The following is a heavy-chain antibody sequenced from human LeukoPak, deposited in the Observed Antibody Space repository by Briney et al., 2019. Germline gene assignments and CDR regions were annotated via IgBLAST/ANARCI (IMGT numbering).Heavy chain of an antibody. CDR2: IYRGGST. D-gene: IGHD2-2*01. V-gene: IGHV3-66*01. Sequence: GGSLRLSCAASGFTVSSNDMSWVRQAPGKGLEWASVIYRGGSTYYADSVKGRFTISRDKSKNTLYLQMNSLRAEDTAVFYCANMRYYGMDVWGQGTTVTVSS. CDR3: ANMRYYGMDV. J-gene: IGHJ6*02. CDR1: GFTVSSND.